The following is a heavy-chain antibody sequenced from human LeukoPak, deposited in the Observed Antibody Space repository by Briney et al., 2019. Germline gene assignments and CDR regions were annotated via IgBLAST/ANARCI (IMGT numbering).Heavy chain of an antibody. CDR1: GTSISGYY. J-gene: IGHJ4*02. V-gene: IGHV4-31*11. CDR3: ASSRDSSLDY. CDR2: IYYSGST. Sequence: SETLSLACAVSGTSISGYYWSWIRQHPGKGLEYIGYIYYSGSTYYNPSLRSRVTISEDTSKNQFSLELTSVTAADTAVYFCASSRDSSLDYWGQGTLVTVSS. D-gene: IGHD2-21*02.